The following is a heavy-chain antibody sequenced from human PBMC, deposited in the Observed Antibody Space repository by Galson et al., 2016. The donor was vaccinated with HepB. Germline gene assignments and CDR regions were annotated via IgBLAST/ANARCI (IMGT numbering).Heavy chain of an antibody. J-gene: IGHJ4*02. Sequence: SVKVSCKASEYTFISYHMHWVRQARGQGLEWMGIINPSGGSTSYAQKFQGRVTVTRDTSTSTVYMELSSLRSEDTAVYYCARVLYGGKGEIDYRGQGTLVTVSS. CDR2: INPSGGST. CDR1: EYTFISYH. D-gene: IGHD4-23*01. CDR3: ARVLYGGKGEIDY. V-gene: IGHV1-46*01.